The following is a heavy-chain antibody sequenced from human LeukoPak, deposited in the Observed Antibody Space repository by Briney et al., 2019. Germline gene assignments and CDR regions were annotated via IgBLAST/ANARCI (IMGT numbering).Heavy chain of an antibody. Sequence: ASVKVSCKASGGTFSSYTISWVRQAPGQGLEWMGGIIPIFGTANYAQKFQGRVTITTDESTSTAYMELSSLRSEDTAVYYCARGLGYCSSTSCYGPIGYWGQGTLVTVSS. CDR2: IIPIFGTA. V-gene: IGHV1-69*05. J-gene: IGHJ4*02. CDR1: GGTFSSYT. CDR3: ARGLGYCSSTSCYGPIGY. D-gene: IGHD2-2*01.